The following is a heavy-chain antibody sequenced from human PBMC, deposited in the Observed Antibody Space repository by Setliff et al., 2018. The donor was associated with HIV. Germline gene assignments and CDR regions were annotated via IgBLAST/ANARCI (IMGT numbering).Heavy chain of an antibody. CDR1: GDSTSSYY. V-gene: IGHV4-4*09. CDR3: AGTELRYYDSSGYPRPYFDY. Sequence: SETLSLTCPVSGDSTSSYYWSWIRQPPGKGLEWIGYIYTTGSTNYNPSLKSRVTISVDTSKNQFSLKLSSVAAADTAVYYCAGTELRYYDSSGYPRPYFDYWGQGTPVTVSS. D-gene: IGHD3-22*01. J-gene: IGHJ4*02. CDR2: IYTTGST.